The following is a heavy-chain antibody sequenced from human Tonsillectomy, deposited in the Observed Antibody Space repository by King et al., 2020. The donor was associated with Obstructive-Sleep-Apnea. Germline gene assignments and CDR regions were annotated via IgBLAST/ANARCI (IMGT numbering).Heavy chain of an antibody. V-gene: IGHV1-2*02. D-gene: IGHD2-21*02. CDR1: GYTFTGYY. Sequence: QLVQSGAEVKKPGASVKVSCKASGYTFTGYYIHWVRQAPGQGLEWVGWINPNSGGTNYAQKFQGRVTMTRDTSISTAYMELSSLRSDDTAVYYCARLFCAGDCYYDYWGQGTLVTVSS. J-gene: IGHJ4*02. CDR3: ARLFCAGDCYYDY. CDR2: INPNSGGT.